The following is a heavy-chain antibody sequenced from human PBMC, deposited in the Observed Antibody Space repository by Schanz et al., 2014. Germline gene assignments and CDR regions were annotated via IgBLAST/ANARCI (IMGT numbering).Heavy chain of an antibody. CDR3: ARGYGDSPTDF. V-gene: IGHV1-69*04. CDR1: GGTFSTYT. J-gene: IGHJ4*02. Sequence: QVQLVQSGAEVKKPGASVKVSCKASGGTFSTYTISWVRQAPGQGLEWMGRIIPILGIANYAQKFQGRVTITADKSTFTAYMELSSLRSEDTAVYYCARGYGDSPTDFWGQGTLVTVSS. CDR2: IIPILGIA. D-gene: IGHD4-17*01.